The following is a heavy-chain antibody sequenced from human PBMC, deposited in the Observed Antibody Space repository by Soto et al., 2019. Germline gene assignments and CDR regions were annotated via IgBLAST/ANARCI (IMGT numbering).Heavy chain of an antibody. D-gene: IGHD3-16*01. J-gene: IGHJ4*02. CDR3: ARLNVAYDYVWYFDY. CDR2: IYHSGST. CDR1: GGSISSSNW. V-gene: IGHV4-4*02. Sequence: SETLSLTCAVSGGSISSSNWWSWVRQPPGKGLEWIGEIYHSGSTNYNPSLKSRVTISVDKSKNQFSLKLSSATAADTAVYYCARLNVAYDYVWYFDYCGQGTRVTVYS.